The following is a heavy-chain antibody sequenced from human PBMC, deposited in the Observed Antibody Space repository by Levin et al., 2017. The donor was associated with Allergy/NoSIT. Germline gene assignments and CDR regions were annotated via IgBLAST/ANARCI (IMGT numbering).Heavy chain of an antibody. CDR1: GFTFSSYS. CDR2: ISSSSSTI. V-gene: IGHV3-48*01. D-gene: IGHD6-19*01. CDR3: ARERIAVAGYFDY. J-gene: IGHJ4*02. Sequence: PGGSLRLSCAASGFTFSSYSMNWVRQAPGKGLEWVSYISSSSSTIYYADSVKGRFTISRDNAKNSLYLQMNSLRAEDTAVYYCARERIAVAGYFDYWGQGTLVTVSS.